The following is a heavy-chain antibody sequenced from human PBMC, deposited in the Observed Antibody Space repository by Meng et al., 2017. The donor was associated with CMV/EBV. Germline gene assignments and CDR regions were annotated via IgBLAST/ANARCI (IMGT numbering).Heavy chain of an antibody. J-gene: IGHJ4*02. CDR2: INPNSGGT. CDR3: ARVLGLRLTGGFDY. CDR1: GYTFTGCY. Sequence: ASVKVSCKAAGYTFTGCYMHWVRQAPGQGLEWMGWINPNSGGTNYAQKFQGRVTMTRDTSISTAYMELSRLRSDDTAVYYCARVLGLRLTGGFDYWGQGTLVTVSS. V-gene: IGHV1-2*02. D-gene: IGHD3-9*01.